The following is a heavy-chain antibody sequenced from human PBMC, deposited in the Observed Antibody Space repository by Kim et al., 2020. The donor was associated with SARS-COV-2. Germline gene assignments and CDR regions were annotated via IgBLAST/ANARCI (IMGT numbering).Heavy chain of an antibody. D-gene: IGHD3-22*01. V-gene: IGHV3-15*01. CDR2: IKRKSDGTTT. Sequence: GGSLRLSCAASGFTFSNSCMSWVRQAPGKGLEWVGRIKRKSDGTTTDYATPVKGRFTISRHDSENTVNLQMNSLEIEDTGRYYCTTYENWGQGTLVTVSS. CDR3: TTYEN. J-gene: IGHJ4*02. CDR1: GFTFSNSC.